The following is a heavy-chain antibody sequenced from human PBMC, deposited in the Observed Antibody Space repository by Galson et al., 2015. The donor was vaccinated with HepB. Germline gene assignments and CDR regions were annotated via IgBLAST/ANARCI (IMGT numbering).Heavy chain of an antibody. CDR3: VREKVMAFYYYYGMDV. J-gene: IGHJ6*02. D-gene: IGHD2-21*01. CDR2: IWYDGSNK. V-gene: IGHV3-33*01. CDR1: GFTFSSYG. Sequence: SLRLSCAASGFTFSSYGMHWVRQAPGKGLEWVAVIWYDGSNKYYADSVKGRFTISRDNSKNTLYLQMNSLRAEDTAVYYCVREKVMAFYYYYGMDVWGQGTTVTVSS.